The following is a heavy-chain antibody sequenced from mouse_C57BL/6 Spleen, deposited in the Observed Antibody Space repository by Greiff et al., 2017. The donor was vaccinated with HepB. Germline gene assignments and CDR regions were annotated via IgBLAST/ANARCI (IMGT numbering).Heavy chain of an antibody. CDR2: ISDGGSYT. D-gene: IGHD4-1*01. Sequence: EVQLVESGGGLVKPGGSLKLSCAASGFTFSSYAMSWVRRTPEKRLEWVATISDGGSYTYYPDNVKGRFTISRDNAKNNLYLQMSHLKSEDTAMYYCARDQELAWFAYWGQGTLVTVSA. CDR3: ARDQELAWFAY. V-gene: IGHV5-4*01. J-gene: IGHJ3*01. CDR1: GFTFSSYA.